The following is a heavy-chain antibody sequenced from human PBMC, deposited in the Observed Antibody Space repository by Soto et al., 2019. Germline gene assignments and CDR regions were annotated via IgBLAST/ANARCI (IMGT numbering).Heavy chain of an antibody. CDR1: GGTFSSYA. J-gene: IGHJ5*02. Sequence: ASVKVSCKASGGTFSSYAISWVRQAPGQGLEWMGGIIPIFGTANYAQKFQGRVTITADESTSTAYMELSSLRSEDTAVYYCARGYCSSTSCYGLNWFDPWGQGTLVTVSS. CDR2: IIPIFGTA. D-gene: IGHD2-2*01. V-gene: IGHV1-69*13. CDR3: ARGYCSSTSCYGLNWFDP.